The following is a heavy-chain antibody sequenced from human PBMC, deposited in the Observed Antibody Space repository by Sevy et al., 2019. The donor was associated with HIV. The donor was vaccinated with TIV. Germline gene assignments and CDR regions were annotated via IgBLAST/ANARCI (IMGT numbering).Heavy chain of an antibody. CDR1: GITFKWYW. J-gene: IGHJ1*01. CDR3: SMPNSDLRGDRDLKH. V-gene: IGHV3-7*01. CDR2: IKEDGAEK. D-gene: IGHD1-26*01. Sequence: GGALRLSCETSGITFKWYWMNWVRQAPGKGPEWVASIKEDGAEKYYVGSMDGRFTISRDNANKFLYLQMHNLRAEDTATYYRSMPNSDLRGDRDLKHWGQGTLVTVSS.